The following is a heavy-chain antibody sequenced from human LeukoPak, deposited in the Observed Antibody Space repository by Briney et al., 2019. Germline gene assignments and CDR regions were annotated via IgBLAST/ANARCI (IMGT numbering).Heavy chain of an antibody. V-gene: IGHV4-30-4*01. CDR3: ARAIFPAADGGGDWFDP. J-gene: IGHJ5*02. CDR2: IYYSGST. CDR1: GGSISSGDYY. Sequence: SQTLSLTCTVSGGSISSGDYYWSWIRQPPGKGLEWIGYIYYSGSTYYNPSLKSRVTISVDTSKNQFSLKLSSVTAADTAVYYCARAIFPAADGGGDWFDPWGQGTLVTVSS. D-gene: IGHD2-2*01.